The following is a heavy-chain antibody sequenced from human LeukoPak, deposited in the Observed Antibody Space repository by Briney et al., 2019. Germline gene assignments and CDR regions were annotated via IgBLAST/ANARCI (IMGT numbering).Heavy chain of an antibody. CDR3: AKAASGNWNDVSDY. D-gene: IGHD1-1*01. V-gene: IGHV3-23*01. CDR1: GFTFSTYA. Sequence: PGGSLRLSCAASGFTFSTYARSWVRQAPGKGLEWVSAIGGRGVSTSYADSVRGRFTISRDNSKNTLYLQMNSLRAEDTAVYYCAKAASGNWNDVSDYWGQGTLVTVSS. CDR2: IGGRGVST. J-gene: IGHJ4*02.